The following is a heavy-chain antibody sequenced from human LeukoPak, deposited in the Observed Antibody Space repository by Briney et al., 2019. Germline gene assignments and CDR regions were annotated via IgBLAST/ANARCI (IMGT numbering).Heavy chain of an antibody. D-gene: IGHD5-12*01. CDR2: IWYEGRTK. CDR1: GFTFSSYG. Sequence: GGSLRLSCAASGFTFSSYGMHWVRQAPGKGLEWVASIWYEGRTKYYIDSVKGRFTISRDNSRNTLNLQMNSLRAEDTAMYHCAREGIYLKSSLEYWGQGIPVTVSS. CDR3: AREGIYLKSSLEY. V-gene: IGHV3-33*01. J-gene: IGHJ4*02.